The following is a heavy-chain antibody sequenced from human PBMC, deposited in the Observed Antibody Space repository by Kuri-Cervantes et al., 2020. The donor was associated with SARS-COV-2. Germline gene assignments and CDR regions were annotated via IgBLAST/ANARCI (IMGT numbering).Heavy chain of an antibody. V-gene: IGHV4-30-2*01. Sequence: LRLSCAVSGDSISSVDYSWSWIRQPPGKGLEWIGYIYRDGKTYYSPSLTSRVTISVDRSKNQFFLQLTSVTAADTAVYYCARLIHVAAVPDPWGQGTLVTDSS. CDR1: GDSISSVDYS. D-gene: IGHD2-21*02. CDR2: IYRDGKT. J-gene: IGHJ5*02. CDR3: ARLIHVAAVPDP.